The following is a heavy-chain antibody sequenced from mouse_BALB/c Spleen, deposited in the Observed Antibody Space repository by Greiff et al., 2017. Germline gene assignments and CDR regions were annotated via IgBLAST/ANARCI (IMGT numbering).Heavy chain of an antibody. Sequence: QVQLKQPGAELVKPGASVKMSCKASGYTFTSYNMHWVKQTPGQGLEWIGAIYPGNGDTSYNQKFKGKATLTADKSSSTAYMQLSSLTSEDSAVYYCARSPSYYGSSWFAYWGQGTLVTVSA. V-gene: IGHV1-12*01. CDR3: ARSPSYYGSSWFAY. J-gene: IGHJ3*01. CDR2: IYPGNGDT. D-gene: IGHD1-1*01. CDR1: GYTFTSYN.